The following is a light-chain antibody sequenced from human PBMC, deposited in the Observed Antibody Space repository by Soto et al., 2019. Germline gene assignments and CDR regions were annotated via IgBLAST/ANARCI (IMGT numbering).Light chain of an antibody. J-gene: IGKJ4*01. Sequence: EIVLTQSPGTLSLSPGERATLSCRASQSVRSSYLAWYQQKPGQAPRLLIYGASSRATGIPDRFSGSGSGTDFTLTINRLEPEDSAVYYCQQYGDSPTFGGGTKVEIK. V-gene: IGKV3-20*01. CDR1: QSVRSSY. CDR2: GAS. CDR3: QQYGDSPT.